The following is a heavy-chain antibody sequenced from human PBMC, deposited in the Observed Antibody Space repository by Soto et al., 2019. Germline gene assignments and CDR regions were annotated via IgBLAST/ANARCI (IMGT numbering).Heavy chain of an antibody. CDR3: ARGAPRTTITSCDY. Sequence: PLSLTCTVSGGSISSMDYYWSWIRQSPGEGLEWIGYIYYSGSTYYNPSLKSRVTISVDTSKNQFSLKMNSVTAADTAVYYWARGAPRTTITSCDYWGQGTRVAVSS. D-gene: IGHD4-4*01. CDR2: IYYSGST. J-gene: IGHJ4*02. V-gene: IGHV4-30-4*01. CDR1: GGSISSMDYY.